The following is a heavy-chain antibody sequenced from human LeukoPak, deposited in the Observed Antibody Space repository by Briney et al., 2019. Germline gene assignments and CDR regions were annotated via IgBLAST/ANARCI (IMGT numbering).Heavy chain of an antibody. D-gene: IGHD6-19*01. CDR1: GGSISGYY. Sequence: SETLSLTCTVSGGSISGYYWSWVRQPPGKGLEWIGCIYYGGSTNHNPSLKSRVTISVDTSKNQFSLKLSSVTAADTAVYFCARHLIAVAGPFDYWGQGTLVTVSS. V-gene: IGHV4-59*08. J-gene: IGHJ4*02. CDR3: ARHLIAVAGPFDY. CDR2: IYYGGST.